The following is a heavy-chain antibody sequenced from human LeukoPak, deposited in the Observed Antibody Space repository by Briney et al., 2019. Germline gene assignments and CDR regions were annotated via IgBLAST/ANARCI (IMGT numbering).Heavy chain of an antibody. D-gene: IGHD1-26*01. J-gene: IGHJ4*02. CDR2: ISSSSSYI. V-gene: IGHV3-21*01. CDR3: ARDKFGSYADY. Sequence: GGSLRLSCAASGFTFSSYSMNWVRQAPGKGLEWVSSISSSSSYIYYADSVKGRFTISRDNAKNSLYLQMNSLRAEDTAVYYCARDKFGSYADYWGQGTLVTVSS. CDR1: GFTFSSYS.